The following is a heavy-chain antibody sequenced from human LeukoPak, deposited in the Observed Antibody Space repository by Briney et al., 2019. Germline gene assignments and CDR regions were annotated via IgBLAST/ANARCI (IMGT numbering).Heavy chain of an antibody. D-gene: IGHD1-7*01. J-gene: IGHJ4*02. V-gene: IGHV3-23*01. CDR3: AKDAIPRNSLWDYFDS. CDR1: GFTFSHYA. Sequence: DPGGSLRLSCAASGFTFSHYAMTWVSQAPGKGLEWVSSVGGAGDDPYYADSVKGRIAIYRDNSRDTLFLQMNSLRVEDTAVYFCAKDAIPRNSLWDYFDSLGQGTLVTVSS. CDR2: VGGAGDDP.